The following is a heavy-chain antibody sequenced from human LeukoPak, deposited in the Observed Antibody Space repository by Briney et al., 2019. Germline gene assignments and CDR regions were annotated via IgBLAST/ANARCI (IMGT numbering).Heavy chain of an antibody. CDR2: ISSTTSYK. J-gene: IGHJ6*02. V-gene: IGHV3-21*01. CDR3: ARGRSGWSPYYYYGMDV. Sequence: PGGSLRLSCAASGFTFSSYSMNWVRQAPGKGLEWVSFISSTTSYKYYADSVKGRFTISRDNAKNSLYLQMNSLRAEDTAVYYCARGRSGWSPYYYYGMDVWGQGTTVTVSS. D-gene: IGHD6-19*01. CDR1: GFTFSSYS.